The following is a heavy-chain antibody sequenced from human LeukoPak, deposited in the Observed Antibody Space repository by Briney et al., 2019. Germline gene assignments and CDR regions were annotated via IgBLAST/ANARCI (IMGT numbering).Heavy chain of an antibody. Sequence: GRSLRLSCTASGFTFGDYATSWFRQAPGKGLEWVGFMRGKNYGGTTEYAASVKDRFTISRDDSKSIAYLQMNGLKTEDTAVYYCTRVPIRTVTMIVVIRGHDAFDIWGQGTTVTVSS. J-gene: IGHJ3*02. V-gene: IGHV3-49*03. CDR2: MRGKNYGGTT. CDR3: TRVPIRTVTMIVVIRGHDAFDI. D-gene: IGHD3-22*01. CDR1: GFTFGDYA.